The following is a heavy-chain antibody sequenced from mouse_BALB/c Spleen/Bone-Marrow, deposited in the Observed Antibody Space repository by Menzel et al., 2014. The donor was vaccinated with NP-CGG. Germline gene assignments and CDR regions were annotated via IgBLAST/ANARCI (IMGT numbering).Heavy chain of an antibody. CDR3: TRDSSGYWFTY. CDR1: GYSFTGYT. CDR2: INPYDGGT. J-gene: IGHJ3*01. D-gene: IGHD3-2*01. V-gene: IGHV1-18*01. Sequence: VQLKESGPELVKPGASMKISCKASGYSFTGYTMNWVKQSPGKNLEWIGLINPYDGGTTYNQKFKGKATLTVDKSSTTAYMELLSLTSDDSAVFYCTRDSSGYWFTYWGQGTLVTVSA.